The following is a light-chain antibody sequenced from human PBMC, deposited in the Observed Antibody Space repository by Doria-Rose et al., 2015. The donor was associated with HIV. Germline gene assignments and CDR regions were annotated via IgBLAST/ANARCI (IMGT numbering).Light chain of an antibody. V-gene: IGKV3-20*01. CDR1: QSFSSTY. J-gene: IGKJ1*01. CDR2: DGS. Sequence: EIVLTQSPGTLSLSPGERATLSCRASQSFSSTYLAWYQQEPGQAPSLLIYDGSTGATGIPDGFSASGSGTDFTLTINRLEPEDFALYYCHQYGTSWTFGQGTKVEI. CDR3: HQYGTSWT.